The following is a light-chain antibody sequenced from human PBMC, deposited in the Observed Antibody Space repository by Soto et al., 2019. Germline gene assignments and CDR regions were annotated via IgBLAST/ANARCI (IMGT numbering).Light chain of an antibody. CDR2: GAS. V-gene: IGKV3-15*01. J-gene: IGKJ1*01. Sequence: EIVMTQSPATLSVSPGGRATPSCRAGQSISGTLAWYQQKPGQAPRLLIHGASTRAPGFPARFSGSGSGTDFTLTISSLQSEDFAVYYCQQYNNWPWTFGQGTKVDIK. CDR3: QQYNNWPWT. CDR1: QSISGT.